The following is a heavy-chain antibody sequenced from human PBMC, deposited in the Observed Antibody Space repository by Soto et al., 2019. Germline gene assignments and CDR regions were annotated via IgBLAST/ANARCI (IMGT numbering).Heavy chain of an antibody. D-gene: IGHD6-13*01. CDR2: IYYSGST. CDR3: ERDLAHVYSSPNGMDV. V-gene: IGHV4-61*08. CDR1: GGSISSGGYS. Sequence: SETLSLTCAVSGGSISSGGYSWSCIRQPPGKGLEWIWYIYYSGSTNYNPSLKIRVTISVDTSKNQFSLKLSSVTAADTDVYYCERDLAHVYSSPNGMDVWGQGTTVPVSS. J-gene: IGHJ6*02.